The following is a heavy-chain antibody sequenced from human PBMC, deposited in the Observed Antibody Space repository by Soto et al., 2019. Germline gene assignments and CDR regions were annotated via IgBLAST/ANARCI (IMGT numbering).Heavy chain of an antibody. CDR3: TRLLASYYYYIAL. Sequence: PWGSLTLYCPASGFVISHSATYYDKQAPGKGLEWVSAITTSATESNTFYADSVKGRFTISRDDSQNTLYLQMNSLRGEDTAVYYCTRLLASYYYYIALCGNGTTVTVSS. CDR1: GFVISHSA. J-gene: IGHJ6*03. V-gene: IGHV3-23*01. CDR2: ITTSATESNT.